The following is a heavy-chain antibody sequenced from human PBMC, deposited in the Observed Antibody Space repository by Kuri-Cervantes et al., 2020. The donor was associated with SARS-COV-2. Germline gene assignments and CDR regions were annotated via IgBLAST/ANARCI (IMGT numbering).Heavy chain of an antibody. Sequence: GESLKISRKGSGYRFTSYWIGWVRQMPGKGLEWMGIIYPGDSDTRYSPSFQGQVTISADKSISTAYLQWNSLKAPDTAMYYCSRLGNIWFGELLTPLPDQWGQGTLVTVSS. V-gene: IGHV5-51*01. CDR3: SRLGNIWFGELLTPLPDQ. CDR2: IYPGDSDT. J-gene: IGHJ4*02. CDR1: GYRFTSYW. D-gene: IGHD3-10*01.